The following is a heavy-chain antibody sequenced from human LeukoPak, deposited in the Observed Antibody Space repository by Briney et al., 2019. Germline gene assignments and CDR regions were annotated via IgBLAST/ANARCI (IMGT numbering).Heavy chain of an antibody. Sequence: QPGGSLRLSCAASGFTVSSNYMTWVSQAPGKGLEWVSVIYSGGSTYYADSVKGRFTISRDNSKNTLYLQMNSLRAEDTAVYYCATEYLGYYFDYWGQGTLVTVSS. J-gene: IGHJ4*02. V-gene: IGHV3-53*01. CDR2: IYSGGST. CDR1: GFTVSSNY. CDR3: ATEYLGYYFDY. D-gene: IGHD2-2*02.